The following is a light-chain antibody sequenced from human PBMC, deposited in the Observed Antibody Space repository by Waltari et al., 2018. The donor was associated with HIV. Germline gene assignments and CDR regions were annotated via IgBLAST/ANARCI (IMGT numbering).Light chain of an antibody. Sequence: QSALPPPASVSGSPGQSIPISCPGTSSHINYENYVSWYQHHPGKAPKVIIAEVTNRPSGCAARFSGSKSGNTATLTISGLQAEDEADYFCTSYVSSASPEFGGWTRLTVL. CDR3: TSYVSSASPE. CDR1: SSHINYENY. J-gene: IGLJ3*02. CDR2: EVT. V-gene: IGLV2-14*01.